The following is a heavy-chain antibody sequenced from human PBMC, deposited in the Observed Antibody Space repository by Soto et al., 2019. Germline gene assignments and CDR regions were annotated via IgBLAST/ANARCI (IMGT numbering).Heavy chain of an antibody. V-gene: IGHV3-23*01. CDR3: AKDELMVTPYYFDY. CDR1: GFTFSSYA. D-gene: IGHD2-21*02. Sequence: GGSLRLSCAASGFTFSSYAMSWVRQAPGKGLEWVSAISGSGGSTYYADSVKGRFTISXXXXXXTXYXQXXXLRAXDTAVYYCAKDELMVTPYYFDYWGQGTLVTVSS. J-gene: IGHJ4*02. CDR2: ISGSGGST.